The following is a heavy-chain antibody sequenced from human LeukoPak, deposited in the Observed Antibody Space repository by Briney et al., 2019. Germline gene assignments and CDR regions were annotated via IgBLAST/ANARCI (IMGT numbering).Heavy chain of an antibody. Sequence: SETLSLTCTVSGGSISSSRYYWGWIRQPPGKGLEWIGSIYDSGSTYYNPSLKSRLTISVDTSKNQFSLKLSSVTAADTAVYYCARDLRGFDPWGQGTLVTVSS. J-gene: IGHJ5*02. D-gene: IGHD4-17*01. CDR2: IYDSGST. CDR1: GGSISSSRYY. V-gene: IGHV4-39*02. CDR3: ARDLRGFDP.